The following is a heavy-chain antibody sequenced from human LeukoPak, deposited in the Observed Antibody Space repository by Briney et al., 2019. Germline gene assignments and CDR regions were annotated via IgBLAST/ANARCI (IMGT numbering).Heavy chain of an antibody. Sequence: GGSLRLSRAASGFTFSSYSMNWVRQAPGKGLEWVSSISSSSSYIYYADSVKGRFTISRDNAKNSLYLQMNSLRAEDTAVYYCARDRNPGDYLDAFDIWGQGTMVTVSS. CDR2: ISSSSSYI. V-gene: IGHV3-21*01. CDR1: GFTFSSYS. D-gene: IGHD4-17*01. CDR3: ARDRNPGDYLDAFDI. J-gene: IGHJ3*02.